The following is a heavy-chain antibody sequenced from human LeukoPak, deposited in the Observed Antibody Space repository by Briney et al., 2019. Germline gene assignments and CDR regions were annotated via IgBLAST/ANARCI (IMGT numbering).Heavy chain of an antibody. CDR2: INPTGGST. V-gene: IGHV1-46*01. CDR1: GYTFTPYF. D-gene: IGHD3-10*02. Sequence: ASVKVSCKASGYTFTPYFIHSVRQAPGQGLEWMGIINPTGGSTTYAQKFQGRFTVTRDMSTSTVYMELSSLTSEDTAVYYCARDRVNVGGSATYNFDHWGQGTPVTVSS. CDR3: ARDRVNVGGSATYNFDH. J-gene: IGHJ4*02.